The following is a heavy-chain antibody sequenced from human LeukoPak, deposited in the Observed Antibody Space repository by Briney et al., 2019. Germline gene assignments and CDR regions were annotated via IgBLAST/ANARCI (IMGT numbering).Heavy chain of an antibody. J-gene: IGHJ3*02. CDR2: VYSSGNT. Sequence: SETLSLTCTVSGGSISGYYCSWVRQPPGKEMEWIGYVYSSGNTNYNPSLKSRVTLSVDTSKNQFSLKLVPVTAADTAVYYCARHPPSSAGAYDIWGQGTMVTVSS. CDR3: ARHPPSSAGAYDI. D-gene: IGHD3-10*01. CDR1: GGSISGYY. V-gene: IGHV4-59*08.